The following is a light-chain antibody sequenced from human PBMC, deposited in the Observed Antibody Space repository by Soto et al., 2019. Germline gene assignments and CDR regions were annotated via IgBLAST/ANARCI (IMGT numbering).Light chain of an antibody. Sequence: QKTQTPESLRASVGGRATITRWASQSISSYLNWYQQKPGKAPKLLIYAASSLQSGVPSRFSGSGSGTDFTLSISSLQPEGFATYYCQQSYSTSWTWGQGTQVDIK. J-gene: IGKJ1*01. CDR2: AAS. CDR3: QQSYSTSWT. CDR1: QSISSY. V-gene: IGKV1-39*01.